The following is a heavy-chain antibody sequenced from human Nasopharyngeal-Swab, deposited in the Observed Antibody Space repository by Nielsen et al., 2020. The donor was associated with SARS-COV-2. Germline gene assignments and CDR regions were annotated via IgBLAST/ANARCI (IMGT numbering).Heavy chain of an antibody. CDR1: GGSFSGYC. D-gene: IGHD6-6*01. CDR2: INHSGST. J-gene: IGHJ5*02. V-gene: IGHV4-34*01. CDR3: AGRPYSSSYWFDP. Sequence: SETLSLTCAVYGGSFSGYCWSWIRQPPGKGLEWIGEINHSGSTNYNPSLKSRVTISVDTSKNQFSLKLSSVTAADTAVYYCAGRPYSSSYWFDPWGQGTLVTVSS.